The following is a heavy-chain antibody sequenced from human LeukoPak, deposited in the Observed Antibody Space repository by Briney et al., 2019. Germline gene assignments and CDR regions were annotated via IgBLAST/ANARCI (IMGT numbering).Heavy chain of an antibody. Sequence: GGSLRLSCAASGFTFSSCGMHWVRQAPGKGLEWVAVISYDGSNKYYADSVKGRFAISRDNSKNTLYLQMNSLRAEDTAVYYCAKEGTTVTRTFDYWGQGTLVTVSS. CDR2: ISYDGSNK. CDR1: GFTFSSCG. D-gene: IGHD4-17*01. V-gene: IGHV3-30*18. CDR3: AKEGTTVTRTFDY. J-gene: IGHJ4*02.